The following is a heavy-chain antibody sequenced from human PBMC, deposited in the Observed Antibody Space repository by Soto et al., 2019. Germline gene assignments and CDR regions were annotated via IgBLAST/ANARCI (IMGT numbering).Heavy chain of an antibody. Sequence: PSETLSLTCTVSRASLHIGSYYWAWIRQNPGKGLEWMGCIYYTGVTYYNLSLGSRVNISVDTSKHQLCLELTYVTAADPAVYYYAGEGSSTANWLDPWGQGLLVTVSS. J-gene: IGHJ5*02. V-gene: IGHV4-31*03. CDR2: IYYTGVT. D-gene: IGHD2-2*01. CDR1: RASLHIGSYY. CDR3: AGEGSSTANWLDP.